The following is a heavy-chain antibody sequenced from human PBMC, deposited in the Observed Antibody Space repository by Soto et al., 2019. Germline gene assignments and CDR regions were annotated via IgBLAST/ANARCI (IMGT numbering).Heavy chain of an antibody. CDR2: ISGSGVTT. D-gene: IGHD3-3*02. CDR1: GFTFSSYA. CDR3: AKQGSPIFGVVMVFTPFDY. Sequence: GGSLRLSCAASGFTFSSYAMSWVRQAPGKGLEWVSSISGSGVTTYYADSVKGRFTISSDNSKSTQYLQMNSLRAEDTAVYYCAKQGSPIFGVVMVFTPFDYWGQGTLVTVSS. J-gene: IGHJ4*02. V-gene: IGHV3-23*01.